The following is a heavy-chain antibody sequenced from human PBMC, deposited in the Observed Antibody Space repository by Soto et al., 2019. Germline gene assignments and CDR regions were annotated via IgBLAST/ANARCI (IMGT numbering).Heavy chain of an antibody. CDR3: ETTYRDYDSSGLGYFDY. Sequence: ASVKVSCKVSGYTLTELSMHWVRQAPGKGLEWMGGFDPEDGETIYAQKFQGRVTMTEDTSTDTAYMELSSLRSEDTAVYYCETTYRDYDSSGLGYFDYWGQGTLVTVSS. J-gene: IGHJ4*02. CDR1: GYTLTELS. CDR2: FDPEDGET. D-gene: IGHD3-22*01. V-gene: IGHV1-24*01.